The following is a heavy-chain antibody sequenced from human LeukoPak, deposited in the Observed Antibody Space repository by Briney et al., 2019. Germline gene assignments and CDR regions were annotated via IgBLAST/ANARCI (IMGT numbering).Heavy chain of an antibody. CDR1: GFTFSSYA. Sequence: GGSLRLSCAASGFTFSSYAMYWVRQAPGKGLEWVAVISYDGSNKYYADSVKGRFTISRDNSKNTLYLQMNSLRAEDTAVYYCARGGYSYGSVKDFDYWGQGTLVTVSS. CDR2: ISYDGSNK. CDR3: ARGGYSYGSVKDFDY. V-gene: IGHV3-30-3*01. J-gene: IGHJ4*02. D-gene: IGHD5-18*01.